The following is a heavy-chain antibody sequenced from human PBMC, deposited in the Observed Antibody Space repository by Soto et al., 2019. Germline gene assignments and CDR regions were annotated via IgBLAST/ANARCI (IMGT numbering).Heavy chain of an antibody. CDR1: GFTVRRTY. Sequence: GGSRRHSCGASGFTVRRTYMSWVRQAPGKVLGWVSVIYSGGSTYYADSVKSRFTIYRDNSNNTLYLQMTSLRAEDTAVYYCARDGQVAPFSYYGRDVWGRGTTGTGSS. J-gene: IGHJ6*02. CDR3: ARDGQVAPFSYYGRDV. CDR2: IYSGGST. V-gene: IGHV3-53*01. D-gene: IGHD2-15*01.